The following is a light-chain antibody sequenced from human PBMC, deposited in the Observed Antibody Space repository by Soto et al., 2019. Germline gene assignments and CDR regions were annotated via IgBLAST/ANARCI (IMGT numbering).Light chain of an antibody. Sequence: DIKMAESPSIRSVYVGDRVTITCRASQSIGSWVAWYQQKPGRAPNLLIHKASHLESGVPSRFSGSGSGTEFTLTISILQPGDFATYYCQQLSRYPLTFGGVTKVDI. J-gene: IGKJ4*01. CDR2: KAS. V-gene: IGKV1-5*03. CDR3: QQLSRYPLT. CDR1: QSIGSW.